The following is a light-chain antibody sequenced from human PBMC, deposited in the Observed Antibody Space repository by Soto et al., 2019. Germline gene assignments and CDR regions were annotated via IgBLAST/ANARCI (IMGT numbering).Light chain of an antibody. CDR2: AAS. CDR1: LPIRNY. J-gene: IGKJ4*01. V-gene: IGKV1-27*01. Sequence: DIHMTQSPSSLSASVGDIVTITCRASLPIRNYLAWYQQKPGKIPNLLIYAASTLQAGVPSRFSGSGSGTDFPLTIRRLKPADVAAYYCQKYNSAQLNFGGWTKVEIK. CDR3: QKYNSAQLN.